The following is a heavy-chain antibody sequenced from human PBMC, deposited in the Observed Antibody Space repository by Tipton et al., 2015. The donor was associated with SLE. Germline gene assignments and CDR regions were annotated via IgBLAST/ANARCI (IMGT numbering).Heavy chain of an antibody. CDR2: ISSSSSTI. J-gene: IGHJ6*02. CDR1: GFTFSSYS. V-gene: IGHV3-48*01. CDR3: AVTTVYYYYGMDV. D-gene: IGHD4-11*01. Sequence: SLRLSCAASGFTFSSYSMNWVRQAPGKGLEWVSYISSSSSTIYYADSVKGRFTISRDNAKNSLYLQMNSLRAEDTAVYYCAVTTVYYYYGMDVWGQGTTVTVSS.